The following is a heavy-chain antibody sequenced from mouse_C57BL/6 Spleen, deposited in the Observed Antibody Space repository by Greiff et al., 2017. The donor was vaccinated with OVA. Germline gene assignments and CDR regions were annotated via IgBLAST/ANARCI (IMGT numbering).Heavy chain of an antibody. CDR1: GYSITSGYY. V-gene: IGHV3-6*01. Sequence: VQLKESGPGLVKPSQSLSLTCSVTGYSITSGYYWNWIRQFPGNKLEWMGYISYDGSNNYNPSLKNRISITRDTSKKQFFLKLNSVTNDDTATYYCARDRVYGSSYDYAMDYWGQGTSVTVSS. CDR3: ARDRVYGSSYDYAMDY. J-gene: IGHJ4*01. CDR2: ISYDGSN. D-gene: IGHD1-1*01.